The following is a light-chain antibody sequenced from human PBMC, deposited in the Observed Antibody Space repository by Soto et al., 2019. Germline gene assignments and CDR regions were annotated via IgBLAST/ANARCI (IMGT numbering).Light chain of an antibody. V-gene: IGKV1-27*01. Sequence: DIQMTQSPSSLSASVGDRVTITCRASQGISNYLAWYQQKPGKVPKLLIYAASTLQSGVPYRFSGSGAGTDFTLTISSLQPEDVSTYYCQNYNSAPYTFGQGTKLEIK. CDR1: QGISNY. CDR2: AAS. J-gene: IGKJ2*01. CDR3: QNYNSAPYT.